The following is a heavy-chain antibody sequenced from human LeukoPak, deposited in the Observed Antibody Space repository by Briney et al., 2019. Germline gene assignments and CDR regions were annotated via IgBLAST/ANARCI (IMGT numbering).Heavy chain of an antibody. CDR3: ASGGSNTTDYDSSGYPLYYFDY. J-gene: IGHJ4*02. V-gene: IGHV1-69*05. CDR1: GGTFSSYA. D-gene: IGHD3-22*01. CDR2: IIPIFGTA. Sequence: SVKVSCKASGGTFSSYAISWVRQAPRQGLEWMGGIIPIFGTANYAQKFQGRVTITTDESTSTAYMELSSLRSEDTAVYYWASGGSNTTDYDSSGYPLYYFDYWGQGTLVTVSS.